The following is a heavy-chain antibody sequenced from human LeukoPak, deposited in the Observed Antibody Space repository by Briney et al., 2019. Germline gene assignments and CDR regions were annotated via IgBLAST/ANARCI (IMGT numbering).Heavy chain of an antibody. CDR2: IYTSGST. J-gene: IGHJ5*02. V-gene: IGHV4-61*02. D-gene: IGHD3-10*01. CDR3: AREGLNMVRGVIPKEAWGWFDP. CDR1: GGSIYRGAYY. Sequence: SQTLSLTCTVSGGSIYRGAYYWNWIRQPAGKGLEWIGRIYTSGSTNYNPSLKGRVTISVDTSKNQFSLKLSSVTAADTAVYDCAREGLNMVRGVIPKEAWGWFDPWGQGTLVTVSS.